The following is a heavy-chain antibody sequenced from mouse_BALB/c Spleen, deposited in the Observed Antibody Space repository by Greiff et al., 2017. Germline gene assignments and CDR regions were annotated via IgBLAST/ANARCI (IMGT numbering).Heavy chain of an antibody. CDR3: SDGYGFAY. J-gene: IGHJ3*01. CDR2: IDPANGNT. D-gene: IGHD2-2*01. Sequence: VQLKQSGAELVKPGASVKLSCTASGFNFKDTYLHWVKQRPEQGLEWIGRIDPANGNTKYAPKFQGKATITADTSSNTAYLQLSSQTAEDTAVYYCSDGYGFAYWGQGTLVTVSA. CDR1: GFNFKDTY. V-gene: IGHV14-3*02.